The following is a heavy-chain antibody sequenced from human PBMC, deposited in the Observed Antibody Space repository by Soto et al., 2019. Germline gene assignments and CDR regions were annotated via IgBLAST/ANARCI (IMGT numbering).Heavy chain of an antibody. D-gene: IGHD5-18*01. CDR1: GFTFSSYW. CDR2: IKQDGSEK. J-gene: IGHJ4*02. Sequence: GGSLRLSCAASGFTFSSYWMSWVRQAPGKGLEWVANIKQDGSEKYYVDSVKGRFTISRDNAKNSLYLQMKSLRAEDTAVYYCARGVDTAMVPPSRSFYVTYFDYWGQGTLVTVSS. CDR3: ARGVDTAMVPPSRSFYVTYFDY. V-gene: IGHV3-7*05.